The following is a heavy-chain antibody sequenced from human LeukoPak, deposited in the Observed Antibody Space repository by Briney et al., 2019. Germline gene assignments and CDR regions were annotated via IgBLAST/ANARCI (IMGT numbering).Heavy chain of an antibody. D-gene: IGHD3-3*01. CDR3: ARGNRYYDFWSGYLPEDY. V-gene: IGHV4-39*01. J-gene: IGHJ4*02. CDR1: GGSIRSSYYY. Sequence: SETLSLTCTVSGGSIRSSYYYWGWIRQPPGKGLEWIGSIYDSGSTYYNPSLKSRVTISVDTSKNQFSLKLNSVTAADTAVYYCARGNRYYDFWSGYLPEDYWGQGTLVTVSS. CDR2: IYDSGST.